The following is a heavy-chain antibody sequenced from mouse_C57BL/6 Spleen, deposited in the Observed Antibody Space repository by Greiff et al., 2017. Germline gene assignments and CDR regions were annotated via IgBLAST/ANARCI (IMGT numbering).Heavy chain of an antibody. CDR1: GYTFTSYW. CDR3: ARRRRDGYYDY. CDR2: IDPSDSET. V-gene: IGHV1-61*01. D-gene: IGHD2-3*01. J-gene: IGHJ2*01. Sequence: QVQLKQPGAELVRPGSSVKLSCKASGYTFTSYWMDWVKQRPGQGLEWIGNIDPSDSETHYNQKFKDKATLTVDKSSSTAYMQLSSLTSEDSAVYYCARRRRDGYYDYWGQGTTLTVSS.